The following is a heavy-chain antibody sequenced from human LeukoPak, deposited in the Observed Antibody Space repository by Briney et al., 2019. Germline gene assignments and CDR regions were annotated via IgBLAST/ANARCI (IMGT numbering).Heavy chain of an antibody. CDR2: ISGSGGST. D-gene: IGHD3-22*01. V-gene: IGHV3-23*01. J-gene: IGHJ4*02. CDR3: AQVRTGYYYFNLDY. CDR1: GLTFSSNA. Sequence: GGSLRLSCAASGLTFSSNAMSWVRQAPGKGLEWVSSISGSGGSTYYADSVKGRFTISRDNSKNTVYLQMNSPRAEDTAAYYCAQVRTGYYYFNLDYWGQGTLVTVSS.